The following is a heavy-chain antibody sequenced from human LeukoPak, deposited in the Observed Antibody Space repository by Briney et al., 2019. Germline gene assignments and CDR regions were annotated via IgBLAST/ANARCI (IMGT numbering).Heavy chain of an antibody. CDR3: ARDRESESDSEGDY. CDR1: GFTFSRFW. D-gene: IGHD4-11*01. Sequence: GGSLRLSCSASGFTFSRFWMSWVRQAPGQGLEYVALIKQGGSEIYHMDSVKGRFTISRDDATNSLYLQMNSLRVEDTALYYCARDRESESDSEGDYWGQGTLVTVSS. J-gene: IGHJ4*02. CDR2: IKQGGSEI. V-gene: IGHV3-7*01.